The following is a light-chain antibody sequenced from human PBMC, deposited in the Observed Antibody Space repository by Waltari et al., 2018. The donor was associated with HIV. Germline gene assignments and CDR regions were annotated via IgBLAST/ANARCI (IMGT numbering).Light chain of an antibody. J-gene: IGKJ1*01. Sequence: DIQMTQSPSSLSASVGDRVTITCRASPSISTYLNWYQQKPGKAPKVLIYDASSLQSGVPSRFSGSGSGTDFTLIISSLQPEDFATYYCQQSHVTPRTFGQGTKVEIK. CDR3: QQSHVTPRT. V-gene: IGKV1-39*01. CDR1: PSISTY. CDR2: DAS.